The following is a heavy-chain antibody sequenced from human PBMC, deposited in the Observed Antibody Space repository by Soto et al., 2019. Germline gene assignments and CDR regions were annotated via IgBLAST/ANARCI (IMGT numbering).Heavy chain of an antibody. Sequence: GGSLRLSCAASGFTFSSYAMHWVRQAPGKGLEWVAVISYDGSNKYYADSVKGRFTISRDNSKNTLYLQMNSLRAEDTAVYYCAREPGSSSSYFDYWGQGTLVTVSS. CDR1: GFTFSSYA. D-gene: IGHD6-6*01. CDR2: ISYDGSNK. V-gene: IGHV3-30*04. J-gene: IGHJ4*02. CDR3: AREPGSSSSYFDY.